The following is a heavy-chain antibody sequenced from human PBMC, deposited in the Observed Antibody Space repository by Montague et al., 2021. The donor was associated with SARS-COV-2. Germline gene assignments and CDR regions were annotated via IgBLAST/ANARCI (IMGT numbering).Heavy chain of an antibody. CDR3: ARGRRILLWFGELFPGGDYYGMDV. Sequence: SETRSLTCAVYGGSFSGYYWSWIRQPPGKGLEWIGEINHSGSTXXXPSXXXRVTISVHTSKNQFSLKLSSVTAADTAVYYCARGRRILLWFGELFPGGDYYGMDVWGQGTTVTVSS. J-gene: IGHJ6*02. V-gene: IGHV4-34*01. CDR2: INHSGST. CDR1: GGSFSGYY. D-gene: IGHD3-10*01.